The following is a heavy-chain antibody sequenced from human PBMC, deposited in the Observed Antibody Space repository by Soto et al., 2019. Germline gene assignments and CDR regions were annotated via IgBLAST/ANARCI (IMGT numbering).Heavy chain of an antibody. CDR3: AKAATVVTLYYFDY. Sequence: GGSLRLSCAASGFTFNNYGMSWVRQAPGKGLEWVSAITDSGGSTYYADSVKGRFTISRDNSKNTVYLQMNSLRAEDTAVYYCAKAATVVTLYYFDYWGQGXLVTVYS. D-gene: IGHD4-17*01. J-gene: IGHJ4*02. CDR1: GFTFNNYG. CDR2: ITDSGGST. V-gene: IGHV3-23*01.